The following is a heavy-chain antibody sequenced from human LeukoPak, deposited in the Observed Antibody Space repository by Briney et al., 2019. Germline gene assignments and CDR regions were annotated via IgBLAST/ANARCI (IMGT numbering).Heavy chain of an antibody. CDR1: GFTFSSYW. J-gene: IGHJ4*02. Sequence: GGSLRLSCAASGFTFSSYWMHWVRQAPGKGLVWVSRINSDGSSTSCADSVKGRFTISRDNAKNTLYLQMNSLRAEDTAVYYCASIPYYDFWSGWPNFDYWGQGTLVTVSS. CDR3: ASIPYYDFWSGWPNFDY. D-gene: IGHD3-3*01. CDR2: INSDGSST. V-gene: IGHV3-74*01.